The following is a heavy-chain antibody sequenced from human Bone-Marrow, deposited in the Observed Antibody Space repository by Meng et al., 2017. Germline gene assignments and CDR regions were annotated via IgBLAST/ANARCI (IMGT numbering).Heavy chain of an antibody. CDR2: MYSGGDT. V-gene: IGHV3-53*02. D-gene: IGHD1-26*01. Sequence: VQVVETGGGLTQPGGSLKLSCAASGFTVSSKYMSWVRQSPGKGLEWVSVMYSGGDTHYTDSVKGRFTISKDNSKNTLYLQMNNLRAEDTAVYYCATGETRYWFDPWGQGTLVTVSS. CDR3: ATGETRYWFDP. J-gene: IGHJ5*02. CDR1: GFTVSSKY.